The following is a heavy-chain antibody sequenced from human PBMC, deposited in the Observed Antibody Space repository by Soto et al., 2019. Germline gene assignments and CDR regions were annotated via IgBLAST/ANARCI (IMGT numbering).Heavy chain of an antibody. CDR1: GFTFSSYA. CDR3: TTEYCISTSCYAGGMDV. D-gene: IGHD2-2*01. V-gene: IGHV3-23*01. J-gene: IGHJ6*02. CDR2: ISGSGGST. Sequence: GGSLRLSCAASGFTFSSYAMSWVRQAPGKGLEWVSAISGSGGSTYYADSVKGRFTISRDNSKHTLYLQMNSLRAEDTAVYYCTTEYCISTSCYAGGMDVWGQGTTVTVSS.